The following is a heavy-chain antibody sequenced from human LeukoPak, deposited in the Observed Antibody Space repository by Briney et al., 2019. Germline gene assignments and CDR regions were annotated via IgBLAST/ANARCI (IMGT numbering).Heavy chain of an antibody. CDR2: IYSGGST. J-gene: IGHJ6*02. V-gene: IGHV3-66*02. D-gene: IGHD6-6*01. CDR3: ARLNSSSSKLYYGMDV. CDR1: GFTVSSNY. Sequence: GGSLRLSCAASGFTVSSNYMSWVRQAPGKGLEWVSAIYSGGSTYYADSVKGRFTISRDNSKNTLYLQMNSLRAEDTAVYYCARLNSSSSKLYYGMDVWGQGTTVTVSS.